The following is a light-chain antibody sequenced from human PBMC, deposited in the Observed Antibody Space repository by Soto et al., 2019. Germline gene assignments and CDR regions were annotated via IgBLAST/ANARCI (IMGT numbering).Light chain of an antibody. J-gene: IGKJ4*01. CDR3: LQYLDYPLT. CDR1: QSLYNW. Sequence: DIQMTQSPSTLSASVGDSVIITCRASQSLYNWLAWYQQKPGKAPKMLIYKASTLEIGVPSRFSGSGSGTEFTLAISSLQPDDFATYYCLQYLDYPLTFGGGTKVEIK. V-gene: IGKV1-5*03. CDR2: KAS.